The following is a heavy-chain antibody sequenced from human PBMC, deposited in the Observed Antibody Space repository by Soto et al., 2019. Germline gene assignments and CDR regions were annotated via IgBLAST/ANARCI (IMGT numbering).Heavy chain of an antibody. CDR2: IYTSGST. Sequence: SETLSLTCTVSGGSISSYYWSWIRQPAGKGLEWIGRIYTSGSTNYNPSLKSRVTISVDTSKNQFSLKLSSVTAADTAVYYFARDPKITMVRGVVPYYYYGMDVWGQGTTVT. V-gene: IGHV4-4*07. CDR3: ARDPKITMVRGVVPYYYYGMDV. J-gene: IGHJ6*02. D-gene: IGHD3-10*01. CDR1: GGSISSYY.